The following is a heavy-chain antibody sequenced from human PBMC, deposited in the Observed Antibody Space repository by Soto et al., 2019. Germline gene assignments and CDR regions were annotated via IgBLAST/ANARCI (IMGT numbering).Heavy chain of an antibody. CDR2: IKEDGSEK. Sequence: EVQLVESGGGLVQPGGSLRLSCVASGFTFSEYWMTWVRQAPGKGLEWVANIKEDGSEKYYGDSVKGRFSISRDNAANSLYLQLKYLGAEDTAVYYCASYCSSPSCRSYWGQGTLVTVSS. CDR1: GFTFSEYW. J-gene: IGHJ1*01. D-gene: IGHD2-2*01. CDR3: ASYCSSPSCRSY. V-gene: IGHV3-7*05.